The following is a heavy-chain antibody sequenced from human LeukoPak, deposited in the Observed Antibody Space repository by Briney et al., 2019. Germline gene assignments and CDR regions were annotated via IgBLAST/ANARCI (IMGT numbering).Heavy chain of an antibody. CDR2: IYPGASDT. Sequence: GESLKISCKGSGYRFTNYWIGWVRQLPGKGLEWMGIIYPGASDTRYSPSFQGQVTISADKSISTAYLQWNSLKASDTAMYYCARPPRDDSSGYYSAFDIWGQGTMVTVSS. J-gene: IGHJ3*02. CDR1: GYRFTNYW. D-gene: IGHD3-22*01. V-gene: IGHV5-51*01. CDR3: ARPPRDDSSGYYSAFDI.